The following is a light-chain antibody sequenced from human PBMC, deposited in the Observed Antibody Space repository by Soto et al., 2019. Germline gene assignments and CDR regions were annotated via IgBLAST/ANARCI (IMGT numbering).Light chain of an antibody. V-gene: IGLV2-14*03. CDR1: NTDIGGYNY. CDR3: SSYRAYRTLEV. Sequence: QSVLTQPDSVSASLGESITISCAGTNTDIGGYNYVSWYQQHPGKAPKLVIYDVTSRPSGIPNCFSGSKSGFTASLTISWLQAEDDAHYFCSSYRAYRTLEVFGTGTKVTVL. CDR2: DVT. J-gene: IGLJ1*01.